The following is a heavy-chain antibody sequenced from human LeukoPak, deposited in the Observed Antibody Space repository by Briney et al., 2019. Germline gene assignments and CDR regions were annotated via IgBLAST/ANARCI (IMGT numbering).Heavy chain of an antibody. Sequence: GGSLRLSCAASGFTVSSNYMTWVRQAPGKGLEWVSVIYSGGSTYYADSVKGRFTISRDDSKNTLYLQMNCLRAEDTAVYYCASGLPPGIIDYWGQGTLVTVSS. CDR1: GFTVSSNY. CDR3: ASGLPPGIIDY. D-gene: IGHD1-14*01. CDR2: IYSGGST. J-gene: IGHJ4*02. V-gene: IGHV3-53*01.